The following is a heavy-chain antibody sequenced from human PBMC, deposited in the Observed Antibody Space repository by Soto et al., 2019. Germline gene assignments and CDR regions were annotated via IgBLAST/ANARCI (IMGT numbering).Heavy chain of an antibody. D-gene: IGHD5-18*01. CDR2: ISWNSGSI. CDR3: AKDIIIQVDTAMGTFDY. J-gene: IGHJ4*02. CDR1: GFTFDDYA. Sequence: GGSLRLSCAASGFTFDDYAMHWVRQAPGKGLEWVSGISWNSGSIGYADSVKGRFTISRDNAKNSLYLQMNSLRAEDTALYYCAKDIIIQVDTAMGTFDYWGQGTLVTVSS. V-gene: IGHV3-9*01.